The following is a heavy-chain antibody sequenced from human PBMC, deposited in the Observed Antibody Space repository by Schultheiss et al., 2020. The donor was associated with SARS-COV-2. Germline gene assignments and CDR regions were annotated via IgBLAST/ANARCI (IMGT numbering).Heavy chain of an antibody. CDR1: GFTFSNAW. D-gene: IGHD6-19*01. V-gene: IGHV3-7*01. CDR2: IKQDGSEK. J-gene: IGHJ5*02. Sequence: GGSLRLSCAASGFTFSNAWMSWVRQAPGKGLEWVANIKQDGSEKYYVDSVKGRFTISRDNAKNSLYLQMNSLRDEDTAVYYCARAVIAVAGTGFDPWGQGTLVTVSS. CDR3: ARAVIAVAGTGFDP.